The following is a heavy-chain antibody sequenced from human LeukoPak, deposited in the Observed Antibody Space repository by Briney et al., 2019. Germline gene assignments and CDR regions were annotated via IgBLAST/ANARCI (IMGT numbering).Heavy chain of an antibody. Sequence: GGSLKISCKGSGYSFTSYWIGWVRQMAGKGLEGMGSVYPGDSDTRYSPSFQGQVTSSADKSISTAYLQWSSLKASDTAKYYCARRIAYCGGDCYPFDYWGQGTLVTVSS. CDR2: VYPGDSDT. D-gene: IGHD2-21*02. CDR3: ARRIAYCGGDCYPFDY. CDR1: GYSFTSYW. V-gene: IGHV5-51*01. J-gene: IGHJ4*02.